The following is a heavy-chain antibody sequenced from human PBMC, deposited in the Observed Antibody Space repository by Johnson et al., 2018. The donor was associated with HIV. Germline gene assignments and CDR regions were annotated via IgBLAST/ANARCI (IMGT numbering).Heavy chain of an antibody. J-gene: IGHJ3*02. CDR1: AFSVSSNY. CDR3: AREGRRDAFDI. V-gene: IGHV3-66*02. Sequence: VQLVESGGGLVQPGGSLRLSCAVSAFSVSSNYMSWVRQAPGKGLEWVSVIYSDGTTYYADSVKGRFTISRDTSKNTLYLQMNNLRPDDTAVYYCAREGRRDAFDIWGQGTMVTVSS. CDR2: IYSDGTT.